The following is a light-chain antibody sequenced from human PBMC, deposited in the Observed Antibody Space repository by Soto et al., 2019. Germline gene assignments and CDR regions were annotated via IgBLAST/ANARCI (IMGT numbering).Light chain of an antibody. Sequence: DIQMTQSPSSLSASVGDRVTITCRASQGISNYLAWYQQKPGKVPKLLIYAASTLQSGVPSRFSGSGSGTEVTLTISSRQPEDVATDYCQKYNSAPPFTFGPGTKVDIK. CDR3: QKYNSAPPFT. CDR2: AAS. J-gene: IGKJ3*01. CDR1: QGISNY. V-gene: IGKV1-27*01.